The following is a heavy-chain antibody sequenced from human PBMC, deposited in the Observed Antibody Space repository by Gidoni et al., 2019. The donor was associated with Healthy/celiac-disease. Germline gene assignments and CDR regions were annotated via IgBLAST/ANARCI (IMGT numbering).Heavy chain of an antibody. V-gene: IGHV4-34*01. D-gene: IGHD2-2*02. CDR1: GGSFSGYY. CDR3: ARYRTRYCSSTSCYNGFDY. J-gene: IGHJ4*02. CDR2: INHSGST. Sequence: QVQLQQWGAGLLKPSETLSLTCAVYGGSFSGYYWSWIRQPPGKGLEWIGEINHSGSTNYNPSLKSRVTISVDTSKNQFSLKLSSVTAADTAVYYCARYRTRYCSSTSCYNGFDYWGQGTLVTVSS.